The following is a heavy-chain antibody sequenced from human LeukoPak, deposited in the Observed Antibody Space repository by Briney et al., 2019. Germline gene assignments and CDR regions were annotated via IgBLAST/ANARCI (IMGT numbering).Heavy chain of an antibody. CDR2: INPRGGST. J-gene: IGHJ6*03. CDR1: GYTFTSYF. D-gene: IGHD4-23*01. Sequence: ASVKVSCKASGYTFTSYFMHWVRQAPGQGLEWMGLINPRGGSTRYAQKFQGRVTMTRNTSISTAYMELSSLRSEDTAVYYCARVRRGVGGNSPGGYYYYYMDVWGKGTTVTISS. V-gene: IGHV1-46*01. CDR3: ARVRRGVGGNSPGGYYYYYMDV.